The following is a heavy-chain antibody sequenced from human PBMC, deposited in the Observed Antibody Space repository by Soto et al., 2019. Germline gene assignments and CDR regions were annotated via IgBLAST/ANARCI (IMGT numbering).Heavy chain of an antibody. CDR2: IDYSGST. V-gene: IGHV4-39*01. CDR3: ASRGQYCSSTSCYSAFDP. J-gene: IGHJ5*02. Sequence: SATLSLTCTVSCGSMSSSINYWGWIRQPPGKGLDWIGSIDYSGSTYHNPSLKSRATISLHTSKNQFSLKLSDVTAADTAVYYCASRGQYCSSTSCYSAFDPWGQRTLVTVS. D-gene: IGHD2-2*01. CDR1: CGSMSSSINY.